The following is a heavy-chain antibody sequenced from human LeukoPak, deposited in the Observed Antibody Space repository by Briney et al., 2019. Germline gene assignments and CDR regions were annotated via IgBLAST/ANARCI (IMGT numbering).Heavy chain of an antibody. CDR3: ARVGRITMVRGVTRFDY. D-gene: IGHD3-10*01. CDR1: GYTFTGYY. CDR2: INPNSGGT. V-gene: IGHV1-2*02. J-gene: IGHJ4*02. Sequence: GASVKVSCKASGYTFTGYYMHWVRQAPGQGLEWMGWINPNSGGTNYAQKFQGRVTMTRDTSISTAYMELSRLRSDDTAVYYCARVGRITMVRGVTRFDYWGQGTLVTVSS.